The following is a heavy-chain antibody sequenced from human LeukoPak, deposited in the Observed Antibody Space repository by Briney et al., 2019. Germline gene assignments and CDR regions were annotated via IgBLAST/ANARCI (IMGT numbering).Heavy chain of an antibody. D-gene: IGHD3-10*01. J-gene: IGHJ6*03. CDR3: ARDGGFMVRGVRSRGYYMDV. V-gene: IGHV1-18*01. CDR1: GYTFTSYG. CDR2: ISAYNGNT. Sequence: AASVKVSCKASGYTFTSYGISWVRQAPGQGLECMGWISAYNGNTNYAQKLQGRVTMTTDTSTSTAYMELRSLRSDDTAVYYCARDGGFMVRGVRSRGYYMDVWGKGTTVTISS.